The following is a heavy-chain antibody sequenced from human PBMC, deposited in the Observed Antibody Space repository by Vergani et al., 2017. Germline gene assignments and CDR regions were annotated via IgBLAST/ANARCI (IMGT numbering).Heavy chain of an antibody. Sequence: EVQLLESGGGLVQPGGSLRLTCAASEFTFSSYWMSWVRQAPGKGLEWVANIKQDGSEKYYVDSVKGRFTISRDNAKNSLYLQMNSLRAEDTAVYYCARDPFYCGGDCYSVNWFDPWGQGTLVTVSS. J-gene: IGHJ5*02. CDR3: ARDPFYCGGDCYSVNWFDP. CDR2: IKQDGSEK. CDR1: EFTFSSYW. D-gene: IGHD2-21*02. V-gene: IGHV3-7*01.